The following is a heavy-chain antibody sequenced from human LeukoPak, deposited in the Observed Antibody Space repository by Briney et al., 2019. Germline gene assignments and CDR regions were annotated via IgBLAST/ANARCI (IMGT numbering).Heavy chain of an antibody. J-gene: IGHJ4*02. CDR1: GFSFSSYW. V-gene: IGHV3-74*01. Sequence: GGSLRLSCAASGFSFSSYWMHWVRQAPAKGLVWVSHINSDGSSTNYADSVKGRFTISRDNAKNTLYLQMNSLSAEDTAVYSCTRVRGYSTRDFDYWGQGTLVTVSS. D-gene: IGHD6-13*01. CDR3: TRVRGYSTRDFDY. CDR2: INSDGSST.